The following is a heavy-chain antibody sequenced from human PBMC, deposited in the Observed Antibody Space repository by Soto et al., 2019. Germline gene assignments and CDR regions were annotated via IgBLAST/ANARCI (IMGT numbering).Heavy chain of an antibody. CDR1: GDSSSGSNW. CDR2: IYHSGNT. D-gene: IGHD6-13*01. CDR3: VRVVWGVPAPGTSGWFDP. J-gene: IGHJ5*02. Sequence: QVQLQESGPGLVKPSGTLSLTCAVSGDSSSGSNWWSWVRQSPGKGLEWIGEIYHSGNTNYNPSLKGRATISVDKSKNQFSLRLNSVTAADTAVYYCVRVVWGVPAPGTSGWFDPWGQGTLVTVSS. V-gene: IGHV4-4*02.